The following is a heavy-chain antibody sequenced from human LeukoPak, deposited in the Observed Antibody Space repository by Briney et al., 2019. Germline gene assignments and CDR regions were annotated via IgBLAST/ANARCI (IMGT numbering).Heavy chain of an antibody. D-gene: IGHD6-19*01. Sequence: GGSLRLSCAASGFTFSSYAMTWVRQAPGKGLEWLSAISGSGGTTYYADSVKGRFTISRDNSKSMLYLQMNSLRAEDTAVYYCATRIIDSSGWSRRDYWGQGTLVTVSS. CDR1: GFTFSSYA. CDR2: ISGSGGTT. V-gene: IGHV3-23*01. J-gene: IGHJ4*02. CDR3: ATRIIDSSGWSRRDY.